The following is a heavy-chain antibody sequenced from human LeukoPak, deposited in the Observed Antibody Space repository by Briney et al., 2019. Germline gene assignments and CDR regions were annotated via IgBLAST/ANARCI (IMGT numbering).Heavy chain of an antibody. CDR1: GFTLSNYG. Sequence: GGSLRLSCAASGFTLSNYGMNWVRQVPGEGPEWVSYISSTSSAKNYADSVKGRFTISRDNAKKSLYLQMNSLRVEDTAVYYCARGGAARPDYWGQGTLVTVSS. J-gene: IGHJ4*02. CDR2: ISSTSSAK. CDR3: ARGGAARPDY. D-gene: IGHD6-6*01. V-gene: IGHV3-48*01.